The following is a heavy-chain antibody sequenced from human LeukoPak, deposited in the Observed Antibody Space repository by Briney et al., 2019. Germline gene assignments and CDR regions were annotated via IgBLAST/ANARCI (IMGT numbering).Heavy chain of an antibody. CDR2: VYSSGII. CDR3: AGSKMTTVATFDY. Sequence: IGRVYSSGIINYNPSLKSRVTISVDTSKTQFSLKLNSVTAADTAVYYCAGSKMTTVATFDYWGQGASVTVSS. J-gene: IGHJ4*02. V-gene: IGHV4-61*02. D-gene: IGHD4-23*01.